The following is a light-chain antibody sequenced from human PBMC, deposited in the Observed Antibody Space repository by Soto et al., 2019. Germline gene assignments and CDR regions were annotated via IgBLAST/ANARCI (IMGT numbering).Light chain of an antibody. J-gene: IGLJ2*01. CDR2: DVT. CDR3: CSYAGGYFFEVI. Sequence: QSALTQPRSVSGSPGQSVTISCTGTSSDVDDYNFVSWYQQHPGTAPKLMIYDVTKRPSGAPGRFSGSRSGNTASLTISGLQIEDEAHYYCCSYAGGYFFEVIFGGGTQLTVL. CDR1: SSDVDDYNF. V-gene: IGLV2-11*01.